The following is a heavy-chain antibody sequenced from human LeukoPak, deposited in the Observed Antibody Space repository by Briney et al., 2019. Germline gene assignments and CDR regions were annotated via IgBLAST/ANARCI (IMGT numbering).Heavy chain of an antibody. CDR3: AKGGNWFDP. V-gene: IGHV4-59*01. CDR2: IYYSGST. J-gene: IGHJ5*02. D-gene: IGHD3-10*01. Sequence: SETLSLTCTVSGGSINSYYWTWIRQSPGKGLEWIGYIYYSGSTNYNPSLKSLVTISVDTSMNQFSLKLSSVTAADTAVYYCAKGGNWFDPWGQGTLVTVSS. CDR1: GGSINSYY.